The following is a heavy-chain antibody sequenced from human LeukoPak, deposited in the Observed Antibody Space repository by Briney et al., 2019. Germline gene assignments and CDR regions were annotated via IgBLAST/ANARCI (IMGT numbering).Heavy chain of an antibody. J-gene: IGHJ4*02. CDR3: ARRDYYDSGGYDY. Sequence: GGSLRLSCAASGFTFTSFWMHWVRQAPGKGLEWVSRTNSDGSNTNYADSVKGRFTISRGNAKNTLYLQMNSLRAEDTAVYFCARRDYYDSGGYDYWGQGTLVTVSS. D-gene: IGHD3-22*01. CDR1: GFTFTSFW. V-gene: IGHV3-74*01. CDR2: TNSDGSNT.